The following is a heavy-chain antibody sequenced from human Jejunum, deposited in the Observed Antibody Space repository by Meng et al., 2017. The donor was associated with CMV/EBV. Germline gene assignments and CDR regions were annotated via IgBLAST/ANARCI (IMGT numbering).Heavy chain of an antibody. V-gene: IGHV4-34*01. Sequence: QVHLQQWGAGLLKPSETLSLTCAVSGGSFSHYYWTWLRQSPGQGLEWIGEINQSVRSNYNPSLKSRVTMSLDTSKNPFSLKLDSVTAADTAVYYCARGGGINRWFDPWGQGTLVTVSS. CDR3: ARGGGINRWFDP. D-gene: IGHD1-14*01. J-gene: IGHJ5*02. CDR1: GGSFSHYY. CDR2: INQSVRS.